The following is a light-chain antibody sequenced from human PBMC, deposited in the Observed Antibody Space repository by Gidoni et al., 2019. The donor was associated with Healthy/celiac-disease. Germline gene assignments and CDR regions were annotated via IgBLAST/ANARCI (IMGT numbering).Light chain of an antibody. J-gene: IGKJ5*01. CDR1: QSVSSY. CDR3: QQRSNWPPIT. Sequence: EIVLTQSSATLSLSPGERATLSCRASQSVSSYLAWYQQKPGQAPRLLIYDASNRATGIPARFSGSVSGTDFTLTISSLEPEDFAVYYCQQRSNWPPITFGQGTRLEIK. V-gene: IGKV3-11*01. CDR2: DAS.